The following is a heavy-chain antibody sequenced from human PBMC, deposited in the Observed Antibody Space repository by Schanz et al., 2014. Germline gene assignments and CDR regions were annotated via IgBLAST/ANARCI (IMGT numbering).Heavy chain of an antibody. CDR2: ISGSGGST. CDR1: GFAFSSYG. Sequence: EEQLLESGGGLVQPGGSLRLSCLASGFAFSSYGMNWLRQAPGKGLEWVSAISGSGGSTYYADSVKGRFTISRDNSKNTLYLQMNSLRAEDTAVYYCAKGRFGELSAFDIWGQGTMVTVSS. D-gene: IGHD3-10*01. CDR3: AKGRFGELSAFDI. J-gene: IGHJ3*02. V-gene: IGHV3-23*01.